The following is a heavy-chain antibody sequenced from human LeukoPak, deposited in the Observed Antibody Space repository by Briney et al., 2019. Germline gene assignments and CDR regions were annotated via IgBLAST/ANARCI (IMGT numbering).Heavy chain of an antibody. CDR1: GGSISSYY. Sequence: ESSETLSLTCTVSGGSISSYYWSWIRQPPGKGLEWIGYIYYSGSTNYNPSLKSRVTISVDTSKNQFSLKLSSVTAADTAVYYCARGYCSSTSCYGLHNWFDPWGQGTLVTVSS. CDR2: IYYSGST. V-gene: IGHV4-59*01. J-gene: IGHJ5*02. D-gene: IGHD2-2*01. CDR3: ARGYCSSTSCYGLHNWFDP.